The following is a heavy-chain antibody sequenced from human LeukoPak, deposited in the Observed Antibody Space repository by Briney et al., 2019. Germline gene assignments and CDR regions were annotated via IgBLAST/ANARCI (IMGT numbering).Heavy chain of an antibody. CDR3: AREDDYDEANYYYYMDV. J-gene: IGHJ6*03. CDR1: GGSITNYY. V-gene: IGHV4-59*12. CDR2: VHYSGST. Sequence: SETLSLTCTVSGGSITNYYWSWIRQPPGKGLEWIGYVHYSGSTKYKSSPKSRVTISVDTSKNQFSLKLSSVTAADTAVYYCAREDDYDEANYYYYMDVWGKGTTVTVSS. D-gene: IGHD4-17*01.